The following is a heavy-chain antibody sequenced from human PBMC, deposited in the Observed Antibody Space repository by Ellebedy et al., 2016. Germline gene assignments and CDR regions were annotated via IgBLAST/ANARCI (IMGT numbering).Heavy chain of an antibody. Sequence: GESLKISCAASGFTFSSYAMSWVRQAPGKGLEWVSAISGSGGSTYYADSVKGRFTISRDNSKNTLYLQMNSLRAEDTAVYYCAKDVASPGWYFDYWGQGTLVTVSS. CDR2: ISGSGGST. CDR1: GFTFSSYA. V-gene: IGHV3-23*01. J-gene: IGHJ4*02. D-gene: IGHD6-19*01. CDR3: AKDVASPGWYFDY.